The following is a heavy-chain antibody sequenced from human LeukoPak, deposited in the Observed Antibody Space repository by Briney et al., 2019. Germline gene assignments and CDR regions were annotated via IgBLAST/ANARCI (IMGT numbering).Heavy chain of an antibody. Sequence: ETLSLTCTVSGYSISSSSYYWGWIRQPPGKGLEWIGSIYYSGSTYYNPSLKSRVTISVDTSKNQFSLKLSSVTAADTAVYYCARGDWFGEFWGQGTLVTVSS. CDR1: GYSISSSSYY. D-gene: IGHD3-10*01. CDR3: ARGDWFGEF. J-gene: IGHJ4*02. CDR2: IYYSGST. V-gene: IGHV4-39*07.